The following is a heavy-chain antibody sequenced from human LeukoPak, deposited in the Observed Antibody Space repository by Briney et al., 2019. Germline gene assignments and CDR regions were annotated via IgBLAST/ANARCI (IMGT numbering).Heavy chain of an antibody. CDR1: GFTFTRHW. CDR2: MNLDGSEK. V-gene: IGHV3-7*01. D-gene: IGHD2-8*01. Sequence: GGSLRLSCTASGFTFTRHWMSWVRKAPGKGLEGVARMNLDGSEKYYVDSVKGRFTISRDNAETSLYLEMNSLRAEDTAVYYCARDATYCTNGVCYTRFDYWGQGTLVTVSS. J-gene: IGHJ4*02. CDR3: ARDATYCTNGVCYTRFDY.